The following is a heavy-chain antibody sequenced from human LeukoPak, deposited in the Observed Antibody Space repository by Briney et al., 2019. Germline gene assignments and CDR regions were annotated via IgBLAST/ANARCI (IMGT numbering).Heavy chain of an antibody. D-gene: IGHD5-12*01. Sequence: SVKVSCKASGGTFSSYAISWVRQAPGQGLEWMGGIIPIFGTANYAQKFQGRVAITTDESTSTAYMELSSLRSEDTAVYYCAVCEDIVATEWHYWGQGTLVTVSS. CDR2: IIPIFGTA. CDR3: AVCEDIVATEWHY. J-gene: IGHJ4*02. CDR1: GGTFSSYA. V-gene: IGHV1-69*05.